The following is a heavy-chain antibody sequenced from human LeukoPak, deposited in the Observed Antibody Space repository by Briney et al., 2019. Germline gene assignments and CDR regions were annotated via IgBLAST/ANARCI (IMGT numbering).Heavy chain of an antibody. V-gene: IGHV3-7*03. CDR2: IKQDGSEK. J-gene: IGHJ4*02. Sequence: PGGSLRLSCAASGFTFSSYWMSWVRQAPGKGLEWVANIKQDGSEKYYVDSVKGRFTISRDNSKNTLYLQMNSLRAEDTAVYYCARDQYSDYFRGADYWGQGTLVTVSS. CDR3: ARDQYSDYFRGADY. CDR1: GFTFSSYW. D-gene: IGHD5-12*01.